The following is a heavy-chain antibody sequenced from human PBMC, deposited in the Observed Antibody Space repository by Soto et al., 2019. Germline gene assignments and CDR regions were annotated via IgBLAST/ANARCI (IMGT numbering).Heavy chain of an antibody. D-gene: IGHD3-22*01. V-gene: IGHV3-30*04. CDR3: AKDPYEYYHDSSGYYFNTNWFDP. Sequence: GGSLRLSCAASGFTFSSYAMHWVRQAPGKGLEWVAVISSDGRNKDYADSVKGRFTISRDRAKDTLYLQMNSLRPEDAAVYYCAKDPYEYYHDSSGYYFNTNWFDPWGQGTLVTVSS. CDR2: ISSDGRNK. CDR1: GFTFSSYA. J-gene: IGHJ5*02.